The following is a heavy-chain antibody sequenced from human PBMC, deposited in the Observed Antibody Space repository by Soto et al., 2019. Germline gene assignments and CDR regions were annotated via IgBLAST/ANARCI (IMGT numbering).Heavy chain of an antibody. CDR3: ARTDIAAAGSWFDP. D-gene: IGHD6-13*01. CDR1: GYTFTNYG. CDR2: ISAYNGNT. V-gene: IGHV1-18*01. J-gene: IGHJ5*02. Sequence: ASVKVSCKASGYTFTNYGFTWVRQAPGQGLEWMGWISAYNGNTNYAQKLQGRVTMTTDTSTSTAYMELRSLRSDDTAVYYCARTDIAAAGSWFDPWGQGTLVTVSS.